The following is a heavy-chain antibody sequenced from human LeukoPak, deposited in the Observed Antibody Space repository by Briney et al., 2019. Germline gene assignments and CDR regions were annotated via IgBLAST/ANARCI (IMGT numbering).Heavy chain of an antibody. J-gene: IGHJ3*02. Sequence: QPGGSLRLSCAASGFTFSSYEMNWVRQAPGKGLEWVSYISSRGSAIYYADSVKGRFTISRDNVKNSLYLQMNSLRADDTAVYYCARGGHDPGIPFDIWGQGTMVTVSS. CDR2: ISSRGSAI. CDR1: GFTFSSYE. D-gene: IGHD1-1*01. CDR3: ARGGHDPGIPFDI. V-gene: IGHV3-48*03.